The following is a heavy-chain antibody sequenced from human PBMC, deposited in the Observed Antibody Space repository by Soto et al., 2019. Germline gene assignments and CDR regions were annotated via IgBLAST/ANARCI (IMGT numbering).Heavy chain of an antibody. J-gene: IGHJ5*02. CDR1: GGSISSGGYS. D-gene: IGHD3-22*01. CDR3: ARSMIVVPTFWFDP. Sequence: PSETLSLTCAVSGGSISSGGYSWSWIRQPPGKGLEWIGYIYHSGSTYYNPSLKSRVTISVDRSKNQFSLKLSSVTAADTAVYYCARSMIVVPTFWFDPWCHGCLVTVS. V-gene: IGHV4-30-2*01. CDR2: IYHSGST.